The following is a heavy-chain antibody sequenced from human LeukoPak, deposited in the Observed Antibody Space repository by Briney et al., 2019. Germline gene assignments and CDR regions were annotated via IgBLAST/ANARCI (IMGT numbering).Heavy chain of an antibody. J-gene: IGHJ5*02. CDR1: GYTFTGYY. CDR2: INPNSGGT. V-gene: IGHV1-2*02. Sequence: ASVKVSCKASGYTFTGYYMHWVRQAPGQGPEWMGWINPNSGGTNYAQKFQGRVTMTRDTSISTAYMELSRLRSDDTAVYYCARVPTILGWFDPWGQGTLVTVSS. D-gene: IGHD3-9*01. CDR3: ARVPTILGWFDP.